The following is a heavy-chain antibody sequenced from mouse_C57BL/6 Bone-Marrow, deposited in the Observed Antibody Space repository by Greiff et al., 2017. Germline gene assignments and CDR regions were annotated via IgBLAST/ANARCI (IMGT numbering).Heavy chain of an antibody. Sequence: QVQLQQSGPELVRPGVSVKISCKGSGYTFTDYAMHWVKQSHAKSLEWIGVISTYYGDASYNQKFKDKATMTVDKSSSTAYMELARLTSEDSAVYYYAFYDYDAAYWGQGTLVTVSA. CDR1: GYTFTDYA. CDR2: ISTYYGDA. J-gene: IGHJ3*01. V-gene: IGHV1-67*01. D-gene: IGHD2-4*01. CDR3: AFYDYDAAY.